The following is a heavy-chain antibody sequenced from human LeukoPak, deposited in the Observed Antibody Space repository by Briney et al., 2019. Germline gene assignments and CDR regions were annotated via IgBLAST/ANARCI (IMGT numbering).Heavy chain of an antibody. J-gene: IGHJ4*02. CDR3: AKDPLSVAGTK. Sequence: PGGSLRLSCAASGFTFSTYAMSCFRQAPGKGREACSLIGGGYGTYYADSVKGQFTISRDNSKNTVYLQMNSLRAGDTAVYYCAKDPLSVAGTKWGQGTLVTVSS. V-gene: IGHV3-23*01. D-gene: IGHD6-19*01. CDR1: GFTFSTYA. CDR2: IGGGYGT.